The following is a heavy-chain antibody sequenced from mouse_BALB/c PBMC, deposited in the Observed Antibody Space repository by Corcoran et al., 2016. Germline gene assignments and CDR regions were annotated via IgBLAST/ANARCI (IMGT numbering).Heavy chain of an antibody. J-gene: IGHJ3*01. Sequence: EVQLQQSGHELVKPGASMKISCKASGYSFTGYTMNWVKQSHGKNLEWIGLINPYNGGTSYNQKFKGKATLTVDKSSSTAYMELRSLTSEDSAVYYCARADSPYGNYDWFAYWGQVTLVSVSA. CDR1: GYSFTGYT. CDR3: ARADSPYGNYDWFAY. D-gene: IGHD2-1*01. V-gene: IGHV1-18*01. CDR2: INPYNGGT.